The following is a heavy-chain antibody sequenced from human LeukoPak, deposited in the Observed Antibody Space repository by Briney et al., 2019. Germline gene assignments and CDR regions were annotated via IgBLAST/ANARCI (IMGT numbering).Heavy chain of an antibody. CDR1: GFTFSSYW. J-gene: IGHJ4*02. V-gene: IGHV3-7*01. Sequence: GGSLRLSCGASGFTFSSYWMSWVRQAPGKGLEWVANIKQDGSEKYYVDSVKGRFTISRDNAKNSLYLQMNSLRAEDTAVYYCARSSSGWYGYFDYWGQGTLVTVSS. CDR2: IKQDGSEK. D-gene: IGHD6-19*01. CDR3: ARSSSGWYGYFDY.